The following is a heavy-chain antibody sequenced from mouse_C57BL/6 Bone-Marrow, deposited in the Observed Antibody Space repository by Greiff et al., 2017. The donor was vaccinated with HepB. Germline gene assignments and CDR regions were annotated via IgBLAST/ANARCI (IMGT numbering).Heavy chain of an antibody. CDR2: INPSNGGT. CDR1: GYTFTSYW. J-gene: IGHJ4*01. CDR3: ARFDYDVGYYYAMDY. D-gene: IGHD2-4*01. V-gene: IGHV1-53*01. Sequence: QVQLQQSGTELVKPGASVKLSCKASGYTFTSYWMHWVKQRPGQGLEWIGNINPSNGGTNYNEKFKSKATLTVDKSSSTAYMQLSSLTSEDSAVYYCARFDYDVGYYYAMDYWGQGTSVTVSS.